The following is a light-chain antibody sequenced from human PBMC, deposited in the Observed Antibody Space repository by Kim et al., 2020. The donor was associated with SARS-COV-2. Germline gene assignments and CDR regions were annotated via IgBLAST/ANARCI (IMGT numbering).Light chain of an antibody. CDR2: KDS. CDR1: ELGDKY. Sequence: SYELTQPPSVSVSPGQTASITCSGDELGDKYACWYQQKPGQSPVLVIYKDSKRPSGIPERFSGSSSGNTATLTISGTQAMDEADYYCQSWDSSTEDVVFGGGTKVTVL. CDR3: QSWDSSTEDVV. V-gene: IGLV3-1*01. J-gene: IGLJ2*01.